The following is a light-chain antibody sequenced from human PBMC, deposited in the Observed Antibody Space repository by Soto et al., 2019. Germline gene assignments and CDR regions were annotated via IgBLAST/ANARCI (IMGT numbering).Light chain of an antibody. CDR2: SNN. V-gene: IGLV1-44*01. Sequence: QSVLPQPPSASGTPGQRVTISCSGRSSKIGSNTVNWYQQLPGTAPKLLIYSNNQRPSGVPDRFSGSKSGTSASLAISGLQSEDEADYYCAAWDDSLNGVVFGGGTKLTVL. J-gene: IGLJ2*01. CDR3: AAWDDSLNGVV. CDR1: SSKIGSNT.